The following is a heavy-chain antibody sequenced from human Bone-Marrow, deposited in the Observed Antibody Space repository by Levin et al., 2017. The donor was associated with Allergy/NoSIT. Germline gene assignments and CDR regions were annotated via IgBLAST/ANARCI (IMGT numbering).Heavy chain of an antibody. CDR2: IWSDASNK. CDR3: ARGYGSGRYSVDY. CDR1: GFTFSSYG. D-gene: IGHD3-10*01. J-gene: IGHJ4*02. Sequence: GGSLRLSCAASGFTFSSYGMHWLRQAPGKGLEWVAVIWSDASNKYYADSVKGRFTASRDNSENTLYLQMNSLRAEDTAVYYCARGYGSGRYSVDYWGQGTLVTVSS. V-gene: IGHV3-33*01.